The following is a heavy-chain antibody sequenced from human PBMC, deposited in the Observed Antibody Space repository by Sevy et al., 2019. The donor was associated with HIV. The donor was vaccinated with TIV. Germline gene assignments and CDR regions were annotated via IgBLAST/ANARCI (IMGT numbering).Heavy chain of an antibody. CDR2: IYHSGST. V-gene: IGHV4-30-2*01. D-gene: IGHD3-10*01. CDR1: GGSISSGGYS. CDR3: VRGMYYGSGSPFDY. J-gene: IGHJ4*02. Sequence: SETLSLTCAVSGGSISSGGYSWSWIRQPPGKGLEWIGYIYHSGSTYYNPSLKSRVTISVDRSKNQFSLKLSSVTAADTAVYYCVRGMYYGSGSPFDYWGQGTLVTVSS.